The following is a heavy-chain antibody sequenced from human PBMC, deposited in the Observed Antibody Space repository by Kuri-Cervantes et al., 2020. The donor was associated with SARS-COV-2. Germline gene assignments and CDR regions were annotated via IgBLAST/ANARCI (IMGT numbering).Heavy chain of an antibody. D-gene: IGHD4-11*01. CDR3: ARDSMTTRDFDY. J-gene: IGHJ4*02. CDR1: GFTFSSYG. CDR2: LTNDGSDA. Sequence: ETLSLTCAASGFTFSSYGMHWVRQAPGKGLVWVSRLTNDGSDAIFADSVKGRFTISRDNAKNMLYLYMNSLRADDTAVYYCARDSMTTRDFDYWGQGTLVTVSS. V-gene: IGHV3-74*01.